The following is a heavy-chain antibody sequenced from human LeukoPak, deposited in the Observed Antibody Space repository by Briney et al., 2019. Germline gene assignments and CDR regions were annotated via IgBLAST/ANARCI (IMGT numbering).Heavy chain of an antibody. CDR1: GGSFSGYY. CDR3: ARVRYYDSSGLPDY. V-gene: IGHV4-34*01. CDR2: INHSGST. J-gene: IGHJ4*02. D-gene: IGHD3-22*01. Sequence: SETLSLTCAVYGGSFSGYYWSWIRQPPGKGLEWIGEINHSGSTNYNPSLKSRVTISVDTSKNQFSLKLSSVTAADTAVYYCARVRYYDSSGLPDYWGQGTLVTVS.